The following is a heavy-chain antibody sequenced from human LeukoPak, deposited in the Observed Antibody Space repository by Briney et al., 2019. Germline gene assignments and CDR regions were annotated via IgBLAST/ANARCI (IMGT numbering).Heavy chain of an antibody. D-gene: IGHD6-19*01. CDR2: IWHNGSP. Sequence: SQTLSLTCYVSNGSMTNYFWSWIRQPPGKGLEFLGFIWHNGSPSYNPSLKSRLTMSVDTSRTHFSMKLTAVTAADAAVYYCARVASGWYEVDWWGHGTLVTVSS. CDR1: NGSMTNYF. V-gene: IGHV4-59*12. J-gene: IGHJ4*01. CDR3: ARVASGWYEVDW.